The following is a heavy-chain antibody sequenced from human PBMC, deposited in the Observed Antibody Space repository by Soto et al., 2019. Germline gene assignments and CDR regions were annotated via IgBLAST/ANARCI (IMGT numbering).Heavy chain of an antibody. CDR2: IYYSGSA. V-gene: IGHV4-39*01. Sequence: ETLCLTCSVSGGSISSSSYYWGWIRQPPGKGLEWIGSIYYSGSAYYSPSLKSRVSISVDTSKNQFSLKVTSVTAADTAVYYCASHGYSSSNYYGMDVWGQGTTVTVSS. CDR1: GGSISSSSYY. J-gene: IGHJ6*02. CDR3: ASHGYSSSNYYGMDV. D-gene: IGHD6-6*01.